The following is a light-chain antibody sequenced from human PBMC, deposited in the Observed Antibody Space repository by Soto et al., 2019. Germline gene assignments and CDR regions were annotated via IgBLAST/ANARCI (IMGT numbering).Light chain of an antibody. CDR1: SSNIGPNT. J-gene: IGLJ1*01. Sequence: QLVLTQPPSVSGTPGQRVTISCSGSSSNIGPNTVNWYQQLPGTAPKLLIYSSNQRPSGVPDRFSGSKSGTSASLAISGLQSEDEADYYCAVWDDSLNGFVFGTGTKVTVL. CDR3: AVWDDSLNGFV. CDR2: SSN. V-gene: IGLV1-44*01.